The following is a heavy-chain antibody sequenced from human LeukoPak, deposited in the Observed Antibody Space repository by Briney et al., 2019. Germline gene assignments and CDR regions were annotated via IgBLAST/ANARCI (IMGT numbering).Heavy chain of an antibody. Sequence: GGSLRLSCAASGFTFSNYAMTWVRQAPGNGLDWVSAISGSGDSTHYADSVKGRFTISRDNSKNTLYLQMNSLRAEDTAVYYCAKGCSYTNCYTSDYWGQGTLVTVSS. J-gene: IGHJ4*02. CDR3: AKGCSYTNCYTSDY. V-gene: IGHV3-23*01. CDR2: ISGSGDST. CDR1: GFTFSNYA. D-gene: IGHD2-2*02.